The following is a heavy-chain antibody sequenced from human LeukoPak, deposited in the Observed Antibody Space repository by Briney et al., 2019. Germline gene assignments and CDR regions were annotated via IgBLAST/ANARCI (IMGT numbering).Heavy chain of an antibody. D-gene: IGHD3-3*01. V-gene: IGHV3-20*04. Sequence: GGSLRLSCAASGFTFDDYGMSWVRQAPGKGLEWVSGINWNGGSTVYGDSVKGRFTISRDNAKNSLYLQMNSLRAEDTALYYCARDGSLDYDFWSGYQNWFDPWGQGTLVTVSS. CDR3: ARDGSLDYDFWSGYQNWFDP. J-gene: IGHJ5*02. CDR1: GFTFDDYG. CDR2: INWNGGST.